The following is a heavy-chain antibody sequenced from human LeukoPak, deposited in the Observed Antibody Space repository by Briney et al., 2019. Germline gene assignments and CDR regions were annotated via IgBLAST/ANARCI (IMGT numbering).Heavy chain of an antibody. CDR3: ARDHPIVVVPAAIQGGDY. CDR2: INPNSGGT. J-gene: IGHJ4*02. V-gene: IGHV1-2*02. D-gene: IGHD2-2*02. Sequence: APVKVSCKASGYTFTGYYMHWVRQAPGQGLEWMGWINPNSGGTNYAQKFQGRVTMARDTSISTAYMELSRLRSDDTAVYYCARDHPIVVVPAAIQGGDYWGQGTLVTVSS. CDR1: GYTFTGYY.